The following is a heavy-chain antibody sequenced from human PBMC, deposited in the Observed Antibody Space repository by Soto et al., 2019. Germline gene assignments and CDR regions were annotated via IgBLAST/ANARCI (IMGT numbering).Heavy chain of an antibody. D-gene: IGHD3-3*01. CDR2: INAGNGNT. CDR3: ARDPGRITIFGVADSNGMDV. Sequence: ASVKVSCKASGYTFTSYAMHWVRQAPGQRLEWMGWINAGNGNTKYSQKFQGRVTITRDTSASTAYMELSSLRSEDKAVYYCARDPGRITIFGVADSNGMDVWGQGITV. CDR1: GYTFTSYA. V-gene: IGHV1-3*01. J-gene: IGHJ6*02.